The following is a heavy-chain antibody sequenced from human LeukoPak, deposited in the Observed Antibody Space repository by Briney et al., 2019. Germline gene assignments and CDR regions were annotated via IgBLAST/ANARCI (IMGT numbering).Heavy chain of an antibody. CDR3: AKDVRYCSSTSCIYCTNGVCSYYYYYMDV. Sequence: GGSLRLSCAASGFTFSTYHMNWVRQAPGKGLEWVSYISSSSSSIYYADSVKGRFTISRDNSKNTLYLQMNSLRAEDTAVYYCAKDVRYCSSTSCIYCTNGVCSYYYYYMDVWGKGTTVTVSS. CDR1: GFTFSTYH. D-gene: IGHD2-2*01. CDR2: ISSSSSSI. V-gene: IGHV3-48*01. J-gene: IGHJ6*03.